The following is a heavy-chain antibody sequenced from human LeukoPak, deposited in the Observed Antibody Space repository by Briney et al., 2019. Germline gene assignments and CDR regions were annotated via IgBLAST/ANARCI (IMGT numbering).Heavy chain of an antibody. D-gene: IGHD5-18*01. J-gene: IGHJ4*02. Sequence: GGSLRLSCAASGFTFSSYAMSWLRQAPGKGLEWVSAISGSGGSTYYADSVKGRFTISRDNSKNTLYLQMNSLRAEDTAVYYCAKDKGAIQLWLHRIGLLDYWGQGTLVTVSS. V-gene: IGHV3-23*01. CDR1: GFTFSSYA. CDR3: AKDKGAIQLWLHRIGLLDY. CDR2: ISGSGGST.